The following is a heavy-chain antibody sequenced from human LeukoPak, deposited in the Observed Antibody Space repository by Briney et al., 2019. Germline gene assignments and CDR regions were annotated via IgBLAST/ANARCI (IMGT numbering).Heavy chain of an antibody. D-gene: IGHD3-22*01. J-gene: IGHJ4*02. CDR3: AREGKYYYDSSGFDY. CDR1: GFTFSSYA. V-gene: IGHV3-30-3*01. Sequence: GGSLRLSCAASGFTFSSYAMHWVRQAPGKGLEWVAVISYDGSNKYYADSVKGRFTISRDNSKNTLYLQMNSLRAEDTAVYYCAREGKYYYDSSGFDYWGQGTLVTVSS. CDR2: ISYDGSNK.